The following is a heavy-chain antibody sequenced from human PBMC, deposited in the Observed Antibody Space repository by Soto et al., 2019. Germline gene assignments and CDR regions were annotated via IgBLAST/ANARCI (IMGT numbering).Heavy chain of an antibody. V-gene: IGHV3-23*01. J-gene: IGHJ1*01. Sequence: GGSLRLSCAASGFTFNNYAMTWVRQAPGKGLEWVSAISGGGDTTSYADSVKGRFTVSRDGSKNTLYLQMSSLRAEDTALYYCAKGLGGSGSLPPRLAFCGQGSLVPVSS. CDR2: ISGGGDTT. D-gene: IGHD3-10*01. CDR3: AKGLGGSGSLPPRLAF. CDR1: GFTFNNYA.